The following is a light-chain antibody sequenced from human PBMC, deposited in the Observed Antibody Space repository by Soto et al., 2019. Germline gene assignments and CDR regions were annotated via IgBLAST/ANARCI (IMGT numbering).Light chain of an antibody. Sequence: QSALTQPPSASGSPGQSVTISCTGTSSDVGGYNYVSWYQQHPGKAPKLMIYEVSKRPSGVPDRFSGSKSGNTASLTVSGPQAEDEADYYCSSHAGRKRIFGTGTTVTVL. V-gene: IGLV2-8*01. CDR1: SSDVGGYNY. CDR3: SSHAGRKRI. J-gene: IGLJ1*01. CDR2: EVS.